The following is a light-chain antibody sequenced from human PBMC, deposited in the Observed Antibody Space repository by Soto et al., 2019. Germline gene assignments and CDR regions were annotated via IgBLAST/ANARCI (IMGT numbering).Light chain of an antibody. Sequence: DIQMTQSPSSLSASVGARVTITCRASQSISSYLNWYQQKPGKAPKLLIYAASSLQSGVPSRFSGSGSGTDFTLTISSLQPEDFATYYCQQSYSTLGTFGQGTKVESK. V-gene: IGKV1-39*01. J-gene: IGKJ1*01. CDR3: QQSYSTLGT. CDR2: AAS. CDR1: QSISSY.